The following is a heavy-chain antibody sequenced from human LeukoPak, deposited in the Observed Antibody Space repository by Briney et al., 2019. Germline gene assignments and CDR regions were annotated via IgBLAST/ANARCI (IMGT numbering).Heavy chain of an antibody. CDR3: AREIPSGYYFDY. D-gene: IGHD3-22*01. CDR1: GFTFSSYS. CDR2: ISSSSSYI. J-gene: IGHJ4*02. V-gene: IGHV3-21*01. Sequence: GGSLRLSCAASGFTFSSYSMNWVRQAPGKGLEWVSSISSSSSYIYYADSVKGRFTISRDNAKNSLYLQMNSLRAEDTAVYYCAREIPSGYYFDYWGQGTLVTVSS.